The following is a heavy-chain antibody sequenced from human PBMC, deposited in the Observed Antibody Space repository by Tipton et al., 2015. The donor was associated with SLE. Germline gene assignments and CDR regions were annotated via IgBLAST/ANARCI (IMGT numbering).Heavy chain of an antibody. CDR3: ARSPTYDYVWGSYHFDN. V-gene: IGHV4-38-2*01. Sequence: TLSLTCAVSGFSITTAYSWGWIRPPPGKGLEWIGSFFHNGNTYYNPSLRGRVTISVDTSKNHLSVRLSSVTAADTAMYFCARSPTYDYVWGSYHFDNWGQGTLVTVSS. CDR1: GFSITTAYS. J-gene: IGHJ4*02. CDR2: FFHNGNT. D-gene: IGHD3-16*02.